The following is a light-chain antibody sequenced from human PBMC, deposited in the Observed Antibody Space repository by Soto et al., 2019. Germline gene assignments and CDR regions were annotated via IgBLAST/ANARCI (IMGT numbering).Light chain of an antibody. CDR1: SSNIGAGYD. Sequence: QLVLTQPPSVSGAPVQRVTISCTGSSSNIGAGYDVHWYQQLPGTAPKLLIYGNSNRPSGVPDRFSGSKSGTSASLAITGLRAEDEADYYCQSYDSSLSGWVFGGGTKLTVL. V-gene: IGLV1-40*01. CDR2: GNS. CDR3: QSYDSSLSGWV. J-gene: IGLJ3*02.